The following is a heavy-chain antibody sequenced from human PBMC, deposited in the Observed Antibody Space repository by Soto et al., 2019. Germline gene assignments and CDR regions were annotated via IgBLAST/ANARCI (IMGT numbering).Heavy chain of an antibody. CDR2: INPNSGDT. Sequence: QVQLVQSGAEVKKPGASVKVSCKASGYTFTGYYMHWVRQAPGQGLEWMGWINPNSGDTNYAQNLQGWVTMTRDTPISTAYMELSGRRSDDTAVYYCTPAQRGGIAAAALDYWGQGPLVTVSS. D-gene: IGHD6-13*01. J-gene: IGHJ4*02. V-gene: IGHV1-2*04. CDR1: GYTFTGYY. CDR3: TPAQRGGIAAAALDY.